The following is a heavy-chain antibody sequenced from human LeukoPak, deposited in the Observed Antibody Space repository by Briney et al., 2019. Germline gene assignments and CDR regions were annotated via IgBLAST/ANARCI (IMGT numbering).Heavy chain of an antibody. CDR2: IWFDGSNK. Sequence: PGRSLRLSCAASGFTFSSYGMHWVRQAPGKGLEWVAVIWFDGSNKFYRDSVQGRFTISRDNSKNTVYLQMNSLRVKDTAVYYCAREGWEDWGQGTLVTVSS. CDR1: GFTFSSYG. V-gene: IGHV3-33*01. D-gene: IGHD1-26*01. J-gene: IGHJ4*02. CDR3: AREGWED.